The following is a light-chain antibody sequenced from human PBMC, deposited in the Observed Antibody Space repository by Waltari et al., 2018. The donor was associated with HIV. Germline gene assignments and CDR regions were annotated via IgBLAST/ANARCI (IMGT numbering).Light chain of an antibody. J-gene: IGKJ2*03. Sequence: IVLTQSPGTLSLSPGDRATLSCRASQSISSSFVVWYQQKPGRAPRLLTYGASSRAAGIPDRFSGSGSGTNFTLTISRLEPEDFAVYYCQQCGTSPRSFGQGTKLEI. CDR1: QSISSSF. CDR2: GAS. CDR3: QQCGTSPRS. V-gene: IGKV3-20*01.